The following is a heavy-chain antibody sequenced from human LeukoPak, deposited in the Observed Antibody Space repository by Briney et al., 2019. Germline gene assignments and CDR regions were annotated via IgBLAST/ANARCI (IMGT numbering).Heavy chain of an antibody. CDR2: LSGGGGTT. CDR3: AKGAEGKTTVSSPFDS. CDR1: VYSLDDYG. D-gene: IGHD4-17*01. V-gene: IGHV3-23*01. Sequence: GGSLRHSSAPSVYSLDDYGLTWVCQAPRKGLEWVSALSGGGGTTYYAVSVKGRFAISRDNSKNTLYQQMNSLRAEDTAIYYCAKGAEGKTTVSSPFDSWGQGTLVTVSS. J-gene: IGHJ4*02.